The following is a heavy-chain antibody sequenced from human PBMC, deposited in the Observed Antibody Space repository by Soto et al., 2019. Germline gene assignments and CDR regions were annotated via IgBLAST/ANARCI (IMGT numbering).Heavy chain of an antibody. CDR3: ARDIAVAGTQTDY. D-gene: IGHD6-19*01. CDR1: GFTFSSYA. V-gene: IGHV3-30-3*01. CDR2: ISYDGSNK. J-gene: IGHJ4*02. Sequence: QVQLVESGGGVVQPGRSLRLSCAASGFTFSSYAMHWVRQAPGKGLEWVAVISYDGSNKYYADSVKGRFTISRDNSKNTLYPQMNSLRAEDTAVYYCARDIAVAGTQTDYWGQGTLVTVSS.